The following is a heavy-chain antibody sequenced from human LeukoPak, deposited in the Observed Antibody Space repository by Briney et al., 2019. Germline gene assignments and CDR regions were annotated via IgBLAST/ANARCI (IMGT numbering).Heavy chain of an antibody. D-gene: IGHD2-2*01. V-gene: IGHV4-4*07. CDR3: ARDIVVVPAAIPQADWFDP. Sequence: SETLSLTCTVSGGSISSYYWSWIRQPAGKGLEWIGRIYTSGSTNYNPSLKSRVTMSVDTSKNQFSLKLSSVTAADAAVYYCARDIVVVPAAIPQADWFDPWGQGTLVTVSS. J-gene: IGHJ5*02. CDR2: IYTSGST. CDR1: GGSISSYY.